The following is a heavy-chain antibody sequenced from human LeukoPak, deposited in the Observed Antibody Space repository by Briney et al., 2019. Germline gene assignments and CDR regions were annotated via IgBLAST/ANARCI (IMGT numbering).Heavy chain of an antibody. CDR2: IRQDGSDK. CDR1: RFAFRNNA. CDR3: ARGELELRWLSDY. D-gene: IGHD1-7*01. V-gene: IGHV3-7*01. Sequence: GGSLRLSCADSRFAFRNNAIHWVRQAPGKGLEWVANIRQDGSDKYYVDSVKGRFTISRDNAKNSLYLQMNSLRAEDTAVYYCARGELELRWLSDYWGQGTLVTVSS. J-gene: IGHJ4*02.